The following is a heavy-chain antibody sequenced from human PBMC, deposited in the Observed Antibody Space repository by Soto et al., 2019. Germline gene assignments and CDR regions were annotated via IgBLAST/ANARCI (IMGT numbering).Heavy chain of an antibody. CDR2: MIPMLGVR. V-gene: IGHV1-69*02. CDR3: TIGCWSGEVFDK. J-gene: IGHJ3*02. CDR1: GGTFSTYS. D-gene: IGHD6-19*01. Sequence: QVQLVQSGAEVKKPGSSVKVSCKDSGGTFSTYSMFWVRQAPGQGLEWMGRMIPMLGVRNYAQRFQDRVTITADKSTATVHMELGSVRSEDTALYYCTIGCWSGEVFDKWGQGTMVTVSS.